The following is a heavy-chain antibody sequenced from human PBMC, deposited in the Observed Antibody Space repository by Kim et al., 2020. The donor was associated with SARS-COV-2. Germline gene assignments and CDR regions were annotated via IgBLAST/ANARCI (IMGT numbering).Heavy chain of an antibody. CDR3: ARAGYSSSIGMDV. D-gene: IGHD6-6*01. V-gene: IGHV1-18*01. J-gene: IGHJ6*02. Sequence: YAQKLQGRVTMTTDTATSTAYMELRSLRSDDTAVYYCARAGYSSSIGMDVWGQGTTVTVSS.